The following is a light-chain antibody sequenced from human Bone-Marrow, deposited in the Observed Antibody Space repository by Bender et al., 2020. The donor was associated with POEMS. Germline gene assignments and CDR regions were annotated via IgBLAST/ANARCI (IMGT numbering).Light chain of an antibody. CDR2: DVS. Sequence: QSALTQSASVSGSPGQSITISCTGTSSDVGGYNYVSWYQQHPGKVPKLIIYDVSNRPSGVSNRFSGSKSGNTASLTISGLQAEDEGHYYCASYTRTGTIVFGGGTRLTVL. CDR3: ASYTRTGTIV. CDR1: SSDVGGYNY. J-gene: IGLJ2*01. V-gene: IGLV2-14*01.